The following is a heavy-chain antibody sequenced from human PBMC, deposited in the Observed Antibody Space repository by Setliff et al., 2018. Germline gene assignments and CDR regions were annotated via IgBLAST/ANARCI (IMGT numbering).Heavy chain of an antibody. J-gene: IGHJ4*02. V-gene: IGHV1-2*06. CDR3: ARLAAIPESGIGILA. CDR2: INPNTGGT. D-gene: IGHD2-2*01. Sequence: ASVKVSCKASGYTFTGYHIHWVQQAPGQGLEWMGRINPNTGGTNYAQKFQGRVTLTRDTSIRTSYMELNSLTSDDTAVYYCARLAAIPESGIGILAWGQGTLVTVSS. CDR1: GYTFTGYH.